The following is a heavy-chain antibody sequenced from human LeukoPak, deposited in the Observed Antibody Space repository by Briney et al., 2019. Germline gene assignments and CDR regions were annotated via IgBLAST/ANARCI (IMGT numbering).Heavy chain of an antibody. CDR2: IYDSGST. Sequence: AETLSLTWTVSGCSISSYYWSWIRQPPGKGLEWFGYIYDSGSTNYNPSLKSGVTISVDTSKNQFSLKISSATDADTPVYYCARGSPYIAVGANDAFDIWGQGTMVTVSS. D-gene: IGHD6-19*01. CDR3: ARGSPYIAVGANDAFDI. J-gene: IGHJ3*02. CDR1: GCSISSYY. V-gene: IGHV4-59*01.